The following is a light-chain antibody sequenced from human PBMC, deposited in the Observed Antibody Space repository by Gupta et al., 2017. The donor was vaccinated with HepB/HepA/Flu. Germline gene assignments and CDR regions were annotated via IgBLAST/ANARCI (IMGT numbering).Light chain of an antibody. CDR3: QAGDSGTVV. Sequence: SYNLTQAPSVSVSPGQTASITCSGDTLGDKYACWYQQKPGQSPLLVIYQDSKRPSGIPERFSGSNSGNTATLTISGTQAMDEADYYCQAGDSGTVVFGGGTKLTVL. V-gene: IGLV3-1*01. CDR1: TLGDKY. J-gene: IGLJ2*01. CDR2: QDS.